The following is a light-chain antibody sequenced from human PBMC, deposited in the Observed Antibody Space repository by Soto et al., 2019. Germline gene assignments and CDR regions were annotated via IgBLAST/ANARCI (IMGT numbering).Light chain of an antibody. CDR1: SSDVGGYNY. J-gene: IGLJ2*01. CDR3: SSYTSSSSLYVV. CDR2: DVS. Sequence: QSVLTRTASVSGSPGQSITISCTGTSSDVGGYNYVSWYQQHPSKAPKLMIYDVSNRPSGVSNRFSGSKSGNTASLTISGLRAQDEADYYCSSYTSSSSLYVVFGGGTKLTVL. V-gene: IGLV2-14*01.